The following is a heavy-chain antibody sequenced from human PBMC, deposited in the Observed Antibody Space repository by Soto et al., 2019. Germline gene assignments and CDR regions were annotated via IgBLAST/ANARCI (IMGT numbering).Heavy chain of an antibody. V-gene: IGHV3-21*01. J-gene: IGHJ4*02. Sequence: GGSLRLSCAASGFTFSSHGMHWVRQAPGKGLEWVSAISSSRSNIYYADSVKGRFTISRDNAKNSLYLQMNSLRAEDTAVYYCAREGGLYSGYPKGFDYWGQGTLVTVSS. CDR2: ISSSRSNI. CDR3: AREGGLYSGYPKGFDY. D-gene: IGHD5-12*01. CDR1: GFTFSSHG.